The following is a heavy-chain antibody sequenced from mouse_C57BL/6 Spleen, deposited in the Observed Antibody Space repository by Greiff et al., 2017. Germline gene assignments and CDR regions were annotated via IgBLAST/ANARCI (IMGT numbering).Heavy chain of an antibody. D-gene: IGHD2-4*01. Sequence: VQLQQSGPELVKPGASVKISCKASGYTFTDYYMNWVKQSHGKSLEWIGDINPNNGGTSYNQKFKGKATLTVDKSSSTAYMELRSLTSEDSAVYYCAREEITHYFDYWGQGTTLTVSS. CDR2: INPNNGGT. V-gene: IGHV1-26*01. CDR1: GYTFTDYY. CDR3: AREEITHYFDY. J-gene: IGHJ2*01.